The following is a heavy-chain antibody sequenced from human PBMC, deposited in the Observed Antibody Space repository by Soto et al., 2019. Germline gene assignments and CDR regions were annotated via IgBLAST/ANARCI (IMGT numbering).Heavy chain of an antibody. V-gene: IGHV1-24*01. D-gene: IGHD6-19*01. CDR1: GYTLTELS. Sequence: ASVKVSCKVSGYTLTELSMHWVRQAPGKGLEWMGGFDPEDGETIYAQKFQGRVTMTEDTSTDTAYMGLSSLRSEDTAVYYCATSQGRAVSPFDYWGQGTLVTVSS. CDR2: FDPEDGET. J-gene: IGHJ4*02. CDR3: ATSQGRAVSPFDY.